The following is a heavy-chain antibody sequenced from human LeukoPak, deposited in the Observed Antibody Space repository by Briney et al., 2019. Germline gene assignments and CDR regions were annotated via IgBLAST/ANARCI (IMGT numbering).Heavy chain of an antibody. CDR3: AKDRSVAGDAFDI. CDR2: ISGSGGST. V-gene: IGHV3-23*01. D-gene: IGHD6-19*01. J-gene: IGHJ3*02. CDR1: GFTFSSYA. Sequence: PGGSLRLSCAASGFTFSSYAMGWVRQAPGKGLEWVSAISGSGGSTYYADSVKGRFTISRDNSKNTLYLQMNSLRAEDTAVYYCAKDRSVAGDAFDIWGQGTMVTVSS.